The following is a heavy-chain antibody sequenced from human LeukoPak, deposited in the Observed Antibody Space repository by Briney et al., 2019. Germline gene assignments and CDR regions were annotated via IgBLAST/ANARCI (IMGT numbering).Heavy chain of an antibody. V-gene: IGHV3-9*03. D-gene: IGHD3-22*01. J-gene: IGHJ3*02. CDR3: GKVRYDSSGYAFDI. CDR2: ISWNSGTT. Sequence: GGSLRLSCVASGFTFNDYAMHWVRQAPGKGLEWVSGISWNSGTTVYADSAKGRFTISRDNGKKSLYLQMNSLRVEDMAFYYCGKVRYDSSGYAFDIWGPGTMVTVSS. CDR1: GFTFNDYA.